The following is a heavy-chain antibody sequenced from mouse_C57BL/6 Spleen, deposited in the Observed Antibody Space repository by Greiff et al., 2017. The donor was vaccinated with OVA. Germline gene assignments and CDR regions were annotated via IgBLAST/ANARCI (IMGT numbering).Heavy chain of an antibody. CDR1: GYTFTDYY. V-gene: IGHV1-26*01. Sequence: EVKLMESGPELVKPGASVKISCKASGYTFTDYYMNWVKQSHGKSLEWIGDINPNNGGTSYNQKFKGKATLTVDKSSSTAYMELRSLTSEDSAVYYCARSSGYYFDYWGQGTTLTVSS. D-gene: IGHD3-2*02. CDR2: INPNNGGT. CDR3: ARSSGYYFDY. J-gene: IGHJ2*01.